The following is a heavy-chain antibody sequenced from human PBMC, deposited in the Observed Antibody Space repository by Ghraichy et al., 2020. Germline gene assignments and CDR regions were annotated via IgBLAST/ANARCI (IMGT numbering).Heavy chain of an antibody. CDR1: GFTFSSYA. Sequence: GGSLRLSCAASGFTFSSYAMHWVRQAPGKGLEWVAVISYDGSNKYYADSVKGRFTISRDNSKNTLYLQMNSLRAEDTAVYYCARDSESGSTVYYYYMDVWGKGTTVTVSS. D-gene: IGHD2-2*01. CDR2: ISYDGSNK. CDR3: ARDSESGSTVYYYYMDV. J-gene: IGHJ6*03. V-gene: IGHV3-30*04.